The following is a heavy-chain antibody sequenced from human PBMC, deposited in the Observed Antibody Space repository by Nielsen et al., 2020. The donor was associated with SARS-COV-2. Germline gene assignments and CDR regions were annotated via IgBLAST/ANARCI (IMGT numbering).Heavy chain of an antibody. J-gene: IGHJ6*03. V-gene: IGHV4-4*02. D-gene: IGHD2-21*01. Sequence: SETLSLTCAVSGGSVSSNDWWTWVRQSPGKGLEWIGECYHSGSTNYSTSLKSRVTLSMDKSRSQFSLRLASVSAADPAVYFCARGLLVVVPSLILGLGSFFYSFYLDVWCKGTTVIVSS. CDR1: GGSVSSNDW. CDR2: CYHSGST. CDR3: ARGLLVVVPSLILGLGSFFYSFYLDV.